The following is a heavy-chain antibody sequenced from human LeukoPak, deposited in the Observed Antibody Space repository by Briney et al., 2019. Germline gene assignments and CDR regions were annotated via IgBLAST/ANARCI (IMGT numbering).Heavy chain of an antibody. J-gene: IGHJ4*02. CDR1: GFTFSSYG. Sequence: GGSLRLSCAASGFTFSSYGMHWVRQSPGKGLEWVTFIWYDGTDKNYADSVKGRFTISRDNSKNTLYLQMNSLRAEDTAIYYCARGGIAAADIDYWGQGTLVTVSS. D-gene: IGHD6-13*01. CDR3: ARGGIAAADIDY. CDR2: IWYDGTDK. V-gene: IGHV3-33*01.